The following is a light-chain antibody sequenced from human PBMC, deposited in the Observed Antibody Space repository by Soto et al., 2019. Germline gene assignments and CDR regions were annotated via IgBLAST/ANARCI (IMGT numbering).Light chain of an antibody. CDR3: QQYSSMLS. V-gene: IGKV1-33*01. J-gene: IGKJ4*01. Sequence: DIPMTQSPSSLSASVGDRVTIACQSSHDVSWNLNWFEQKPEEAPKLLIYDASNLERGVPSRFSVSGSETDFTLTISSLQPEDVATYYCQQYSSMLSFGGGTEVDLK. CDR2: DAS. CDR1: HDVSWN.